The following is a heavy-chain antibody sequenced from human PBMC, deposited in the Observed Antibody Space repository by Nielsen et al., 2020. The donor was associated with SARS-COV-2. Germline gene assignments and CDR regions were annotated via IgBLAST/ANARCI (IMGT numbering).Heavy chain of an antibody. V-gene: IGHV3-20*01. D-gene: IGHD6-19*01. CDR1: GFTFDDYA. J-gene: IGHJ4*02. Sequence: GESLKISCAASGFTFDDYAMHWVRQAPGKGLEWVSGISWNSGSTGYADSVKGRFTISRDNAKNSLYLQMNSLRAEDTALYHCARIQWLVEYYFDYWGQGTLVTVSS. CDR2: ISWNSGST. CDR3: ARIQWLVEYYFDY.